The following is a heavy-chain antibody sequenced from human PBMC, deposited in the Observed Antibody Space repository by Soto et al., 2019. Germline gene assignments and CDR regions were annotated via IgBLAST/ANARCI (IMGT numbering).Heavy chain of an antibody. Sequence: EVQLVESGGGLVQPGGSLRLSCAASGFTFSSYEMNWVRQAPGKGLEWVSYISSSGSTIYYADSVKGRFTISRDNAKNSLYLQMNSLRAEDTAAYYCARDFGLDSSSWYVYGMDVWGQGTTVTVSS. CDR3: ARDFGLDSSSWYVYGMDV. CDR1: GFTFSSYE. CDR2: ISSSGSTI. J-gene: IGHJ6*02. D-gene: IGHD6-13*01. V-gene: IGHV3-48*03.